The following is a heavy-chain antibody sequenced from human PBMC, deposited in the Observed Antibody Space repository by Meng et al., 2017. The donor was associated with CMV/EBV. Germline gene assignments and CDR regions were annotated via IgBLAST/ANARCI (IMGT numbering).Heavy chain of an antibody. CDR1: GYSFTSYW. Sequence: GGFLRLSCKGSGYSFTSYWIGWVRQMPGKGLEWMGIIYPGDSDTRYSPSFQGQVTISADKSISTAYLQWSSLKASDTAMYYCARLSARHYYYYGMDVWGQGTTVTVSS. D-gene: IGHD6-6*01. V-gene: IGHV5-51*01. J-gene: IGHJ6*02. CDR2: IYPGDSDT. CDR3: ARLSARHYYYYGMDV.